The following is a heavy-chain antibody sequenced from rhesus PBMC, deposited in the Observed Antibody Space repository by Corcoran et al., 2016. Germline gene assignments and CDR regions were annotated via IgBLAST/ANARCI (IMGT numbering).Heavy chain of an antibody. Sequence: QVQLQESGPGLVKPSETLSLTCAVSGYSISSGYYWGWIRQPPGKGLEYIGYISGSSASTYYNPSLKSRVTISKDTSKNQFSLKLSSVTAADTAVYYCARRRQLASFDYWGQGVLVTVSS. D-gene: IGHD6-25*01. CDR1: GYSISSGYY. V-gene: IGHV4-99*01. J-gene: IGHJ4*01. CDR2: ISGSSAST. CDR3: ARRRQLASFDY.